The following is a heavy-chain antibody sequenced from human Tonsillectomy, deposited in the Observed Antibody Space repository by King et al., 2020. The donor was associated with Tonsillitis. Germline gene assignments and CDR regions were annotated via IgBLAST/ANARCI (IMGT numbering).Heavy chain of an antibody. J-gene: IGHJ3*02. Sequence: HVQLVESGGGVVQPGTSLRLSCEVAAFTFRTYVVDWVRQAPGKGLEWVAVLSYDGKNKIYAESVKGRFTSSRDNSKNTLFMQLNSLRPEDTAVYYCAVRRDCSDSNCYNAFYIWGQGTMVTVSS. CDR3: AVRRDCSDSNCYNAFYI. CDR2: LSYDGKNK. V-gene: IGHV3-30*04. D-gene: IGHD2-2*02. CDR1: AFTFRTYV.